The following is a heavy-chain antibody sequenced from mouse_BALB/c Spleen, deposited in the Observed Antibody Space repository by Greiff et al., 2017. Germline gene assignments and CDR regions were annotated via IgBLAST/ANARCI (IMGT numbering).Heavy chain of an antibody. J-gene: IGHJ3*01. CDR1: GYSITSGYY. CDR2: ISYDGSN. Sequence: EVKLQESGPGLVKPSQSLSLTCSVTGYSITSGYYWNWIRQFPGNKLEWMGYISYDGSNNYNPSLKNRISITRDTSKNQFFLKLNSVTTEDTATYYCASDDYPWFAYWGQGTLVTVSA. CDR3: ASDDYPWFAY. D-gene: IGHD2-4*01. V-gene: IGHV3-6*02.